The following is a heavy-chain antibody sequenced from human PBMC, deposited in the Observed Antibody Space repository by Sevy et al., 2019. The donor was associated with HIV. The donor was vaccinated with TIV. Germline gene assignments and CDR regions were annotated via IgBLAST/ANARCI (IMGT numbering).Heavy chain of an antibody. V-gene: IGHV4-59*08. D-gene: IGHD3-16*01. CDR3: AGENSWGRGYS. CDR1: GGSITSLY. Sequence: SETLSLTCTVSGGSITSLYWNWIRQPPGKGLEWIANIYYNGHINYNPSLKSRVTFSLDHSKNQFSLRLSSVTAADTAMYYCAGENSWGRGYSWGQGTLVTVSS. CDR2: IYYNGHI. J-gene: IGHJ4*02.